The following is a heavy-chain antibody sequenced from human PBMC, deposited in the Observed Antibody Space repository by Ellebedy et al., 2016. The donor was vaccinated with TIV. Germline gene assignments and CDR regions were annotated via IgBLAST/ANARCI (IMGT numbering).Heavy chain of an antibody. CDR2: ISYDGSNK. D-gene: IGHD6-13*01. J-gene: IGHJ4*02. CDR3: ARKGYSSSWYIDY. CDR1: GFTFSSYG. Sequence: PGGSLRLSCAASGFTFSSYGMHWVRQAPGKGLEWVAVISYDGSNKYYADSVQGRFTISRDNSKNTLYLQMNSLRAEDTAVYYCARKGYSSSWYIDYWGQGTLVTVSS. V-gene: IGHV3-30*03.